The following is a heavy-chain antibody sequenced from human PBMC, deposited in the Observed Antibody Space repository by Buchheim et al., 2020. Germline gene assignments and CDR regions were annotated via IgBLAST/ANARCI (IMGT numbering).Heavy chain of an antibody. J-gene: IGHJ5*02. CDR3: ARLPDGCSGGSSYSGPREFDP. Sequence: EVQLVQSGAEVKKPGESLKISCKGSGYSFTSYWIGWVRQMPGKGLEWMGIIYPGDSDTRYSPSFQGQVPIPADKSISTAYPQWSSLKASDTAMYYCARLPDGCSGGSSYSGPREFDPWGQGTL. CDR2: IYPGDSDT. V-gene: IGHV5-51*01. D-gene: IGHD2-15*01. CDR1: GYSFTSYW.